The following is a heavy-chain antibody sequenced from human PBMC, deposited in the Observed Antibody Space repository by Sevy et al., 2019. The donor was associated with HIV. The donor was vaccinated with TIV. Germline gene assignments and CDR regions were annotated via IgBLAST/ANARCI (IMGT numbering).Heavy chain of an antibody. Sequence: ASVKVSCKASGYTFTSYYMHWVRQAPGQGLEWMGITNPSGGSTSYAQKFQGRVTMTRDTSTSTVYMELSSLRSEDTAVYYCAREGSSATKNNWFDPWGQGTLVTVSS. J-gene: IGHJ5*02. CDR1: GYTFTSYY. D-gene: IGHD6-6*01. CDR3: AREGSSATKNNWFDP. V-gene: IGHV1-46*03. CDR2: TNPSGGST.